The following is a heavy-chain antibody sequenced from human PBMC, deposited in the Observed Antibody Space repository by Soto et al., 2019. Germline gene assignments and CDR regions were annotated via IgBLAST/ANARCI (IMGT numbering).Heavy chain of an antibody. J-gene: IGHJ5*02. CDR2: IYYSGST. CDR3: ASRGIQLWFAELEWFDL. V-gene: IGHV4-39*01. Sequence: PSETLSLTCTVSGGSISSSSYYWGWIRQPPGKGLEWIGSIYYSGSTYYNPSLKSRVTISVDTSKNQFSLKLSSVTAADTAVYYCASRGIQLWFAELEWFDLWGQGTLVTVSS. D-gene: IGHD5-18*01. CDR1: GGSISSSSYY.